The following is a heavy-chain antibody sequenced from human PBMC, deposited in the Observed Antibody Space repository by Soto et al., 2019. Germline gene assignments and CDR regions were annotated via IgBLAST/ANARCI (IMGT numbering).Heavy chain of an antibody. J-gene: IGHJ4*02. CDR1: GDSISSYY. D-gene: IGHD3-22*01. Sequence: QVQLQESGPGLVKPSETLSLTCAVSGDSISSYYCMWIRQPPGKGLESIGYLYYGRSANYNPSLKSRVTLSGDTSTNQCSLTLSSMTAADTAVYYCSLRSMAVVPEYWGQGTLVTVSS. V-gene: IGHV4-59*01. CDR2: LYYGRSA. CDR3: SLRSMAVVPEY.